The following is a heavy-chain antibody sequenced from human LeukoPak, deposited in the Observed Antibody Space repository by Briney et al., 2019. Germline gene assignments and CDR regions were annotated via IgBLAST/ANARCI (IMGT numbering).Heavy chain of an antibody. J-gene: IGHJ4*02. V-gene: IGHV1-69*04. Sequence: ASVKVSCKASGGTFSSYAISWVRQAPGQGLEWMGRIIPILGIANYAQKFQGRVTITADKSTSTAYMELSSLRSEDTAVYYCASYYDSSGYYATASDYWGQGTLVTVSS. CDR2: IIPILGIA. D-gene: IGHD3-22*01. CDR1: GGTFSSYA. CDR3: ASYYDSSGYYATASDY.